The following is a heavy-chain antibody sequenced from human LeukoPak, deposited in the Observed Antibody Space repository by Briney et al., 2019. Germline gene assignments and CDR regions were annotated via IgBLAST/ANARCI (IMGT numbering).Heavy chain of an antibody. J-gene: IGHJ5*02. D-gene: IGHD3-10*01. V-gene: IGHV1-2*02. CDR2: INPNSGGT. CDR1: GYTFTSYD. Sequence: GASVKVSCKASGYTFTSYDINWVRQATGQGLEWMGWINPNSGGTNYAQKFQGRVTMTRDTSISTAYMELSRLRSDDTAVYYCAKTDAPSYDLGSYYWFDPWGQGTRVTVSS. CDR3: AKTDAPSYDLGSYYWFDP.